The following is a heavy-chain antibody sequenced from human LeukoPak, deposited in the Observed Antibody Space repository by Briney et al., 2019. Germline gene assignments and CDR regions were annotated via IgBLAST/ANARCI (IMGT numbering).Heavy chain of an antibody. J-gene: IGHJ3*01. CDR1: GFTFSNYW. CDR2: ITWNSGDI. V-gene: IGHV3-9*01. CDR3: AKEENPYGSGFDAFDL. D-gene: IGHD3-10*01. Sequence: PGGSLRLSCAASGFTFSNYWMHWVRQAPGKGLEWVSGITWNSGDIDYAGSVKGRFTISRDSAKKSVYLQMNSLTIEDTALYYCAKEENPYGSGFDAFDLWGQGTMVTVSS.